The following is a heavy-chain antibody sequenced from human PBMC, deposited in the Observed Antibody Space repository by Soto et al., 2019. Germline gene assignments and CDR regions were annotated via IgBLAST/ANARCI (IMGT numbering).Heavy chain of an antibody. CDR2: ISSSSSYI. D-gene: IGHD1-1*01. V-gene: IGHV3-21*01. CDR1: GFTFSSYS. CDR3: ARNLELEWPDPGAFDF. J-gene: IGHJ3*01. Sequence: GSLRLSCAASGFTFSSYSMNWVRQAPGKGLEWVSSISSSSSYIYYADSVKGRFTISRDNAKNSLYLQMNSLRAEDTAVYYCARNLELEWPDPGAFDFWGQGTMVPVSS.